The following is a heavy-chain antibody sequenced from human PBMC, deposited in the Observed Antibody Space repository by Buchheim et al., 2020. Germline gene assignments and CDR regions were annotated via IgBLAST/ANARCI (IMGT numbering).Heavy chain of an antibody. D-gene: IGHD6-6*01. J-gene: IGHJ4*02. CDR2: INHSGNT. Sequence: QVQLQQWGAGLLKPSETLSLTCAVYGGSFSVNYWTWVRQPPGKGLEWIGEINHSGNTNYNPSLKSRVTISVDTSKRQFSLKLSSVTAADTAVYYCRQYSSSSDQEVFDYWGQGTL. CDR3: RQYSSSSDQEVFDY. V-gene: IGHV4-34*01. CDR1: GGSFSVNY.